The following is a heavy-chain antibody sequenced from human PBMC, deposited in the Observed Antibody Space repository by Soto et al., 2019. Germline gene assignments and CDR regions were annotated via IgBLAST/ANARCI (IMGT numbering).Heavy chain of an antibody. D-gene: IGHD2-15*01. CDR3: AKGVVAATYYGMDV. CDR1: GFTFDDYA. J-gene: IGHJ6*02. V-gene: IGHV3-9*01. CDR2: ISWNSGSI. Sequence: EVQLVESGGGLVQPGRSLRLSCAASGFTFDDYAMHWVRQAPGKGLEWGSGISWNSGSIGYADSVKGRFPISRDNAKNSLYLQMNSLRAEDTALYYCAKGVVAATYYGMDVWGQGTTVTVSS.